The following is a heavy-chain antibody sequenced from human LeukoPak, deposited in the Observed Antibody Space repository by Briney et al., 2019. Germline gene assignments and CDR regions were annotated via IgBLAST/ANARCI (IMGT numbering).Heavy chain of an antibody. Sequence: GGSLRLSCAASGFTFSNYAIHWVRQAPGKGLEWVAVISYDGSYKDYADSVKGRFTISRDNSKNTLYLQMNSLRAEDTAVYYCARDLTQYYCGSGTSFDYWGQGTLVTVSS. CDR3: ARDLTQYYCGSGTSFDY. D-gene: IGHD3-10*01. CDR1: GFTFSNYA. CDR2: ISYDGSYK. V-gene: IGHV3-30*04. J-gene: IGHJ4*02.